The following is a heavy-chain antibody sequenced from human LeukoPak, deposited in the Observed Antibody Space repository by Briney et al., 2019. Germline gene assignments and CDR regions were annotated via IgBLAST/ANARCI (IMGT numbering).Heavy chain of an antibody. V-gene: IGHV3-64*01. CDR2: ISSNGGST. CDR3: ARSPGEVVNPEYAFDI. J-gene: IGHJ3*02. D-gene: IGHD3-10*01. CDR1: GFTFSSYA. Sequence: GGSLGLSCAASGFTFSSYAMHWVRQAPGKGLEYVSAISSNGGSTYYANSVKGRFTISRDNSKNTLYLQMGSLRAEDMAVYYCARSPGEVVNPEYAFDIWGQGTMVTVSS.